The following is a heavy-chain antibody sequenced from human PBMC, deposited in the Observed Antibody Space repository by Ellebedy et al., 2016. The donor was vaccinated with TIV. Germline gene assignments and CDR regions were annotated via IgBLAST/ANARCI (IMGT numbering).Heavy chain of an antibody. CDR3: ARRDGGNRPPDY. J-gene: IGHJ4*02. CDR1: GGSFSGYY. Sequence: MPSETLSLTCAVYGGSFSGYYWSWIRQPPGKGLEWIGYIYYSGSTNYNPSLKSRVTISVDTSKNQFSLKLSSVTAADTAVYYCARRDGGNRPPDYWGQGTLVTVSS. V-gene: IGHV4-59*08. CDR2: IYYSGST. D-gene: IGHD4-23*01.